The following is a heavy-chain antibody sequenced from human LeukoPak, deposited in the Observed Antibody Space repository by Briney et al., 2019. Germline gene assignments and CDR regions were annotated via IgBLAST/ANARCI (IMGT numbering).Heavy chain of an antibody. CDR1: GGSISSSSYY. V-gene: IGHV4-39*01. CDR3: AMRDIYYGSVDY. D-gene: IGHD3-10*01. CDR2: IYYSGST. J-gene: IGHJ4*02. Sequence: SETLSLTCTVSGGSISSSSYYWGWIRQPPGKGLEWIGSIYYSGSTYYNPSLKSRVTISVDTSKNQFSLKLSSVTAADTAVYYCAMRDIYYGSVDYWGQGALVTVSS.